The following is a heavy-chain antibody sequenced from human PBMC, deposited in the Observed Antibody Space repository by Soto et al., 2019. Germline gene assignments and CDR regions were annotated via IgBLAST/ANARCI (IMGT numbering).Heavy chain of an antibody. V-gene: IGHV3-15*01. Sequence: LXLSCAASRFTFSDAWMSWVRQAPWKGLDWVGRIKSKSDGGTTEYAAPVRGRFTISRDDSKNTLYLQMNSLKTEDTAVYYCTTDLWRIAVVVGSTGYFNPWGQGTPVTVSS. CDR3: TTDLWRIAVVVGSTGYFNP. CDR1: RFTFSDAW. D-gene: IGHD2-15*01. J-gene: IGHJ5*02. CDR2: IKSKSDGGTT.